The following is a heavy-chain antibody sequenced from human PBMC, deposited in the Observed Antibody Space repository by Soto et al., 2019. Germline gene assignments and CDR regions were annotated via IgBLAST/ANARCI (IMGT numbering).Heavy chain of an antibody. D-gene: IGHD6-13*01. CDR2: IKHSGST. V-gene: IGHV4-34*01. Sequence: ETLSLTCAVYDGSFTGFHWTWIRRPPGKGLEWIGEIKHSGSTNYNPSLTRRVTISVDTSKNQFSLKLNSVTAADTAVYYCARGTSWQLPFDYWGQGTLVTVSS. CDR1: DGSFTGFH. J-gene: IGHJ4*02. CDR3: ARGTSWQLPFDY.